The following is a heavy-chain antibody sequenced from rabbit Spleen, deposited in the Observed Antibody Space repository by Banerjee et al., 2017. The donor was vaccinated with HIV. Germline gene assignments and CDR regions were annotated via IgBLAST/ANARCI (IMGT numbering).Heavy chain of an antibody. CDR2: IVSSSGST. V-gene: IGHV1S45*01. J-gene: IGHJ4*01. CDR3: ARDLVGVIGWNFNL. D-gene: IGHD1-1*01. CDR1: GFDFSTYS. Sequence: QEQLKETGGGLVQPGGSLTLSCKASGFDFSTYSMSWVRQAPGKGLELIACIVSSSGSTYYASWVNGRFTISKTSSTTVTLQMTSLTAADTATYFCARDLVGVIGWNFNLWGPGTLVTVS.